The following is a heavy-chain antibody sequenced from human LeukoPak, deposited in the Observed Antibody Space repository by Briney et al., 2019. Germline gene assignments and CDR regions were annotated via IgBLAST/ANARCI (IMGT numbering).Heavy chain of an antibody. D-gene: IGHD2-8*02. CDR3: ARSASGPLDY. CDR2: ISSNDVYI. CDR1: GFTFSSYA. Sequence: PGGSLRLSCAASGFTFSSYAMSWVRQAPGKGLEWVSSISSNDVYIYYADSVQGRFTVSRDNARNSLYLQMNSLRVDDTAVYYCARSASGPLDYWGQGTLVTVSS. J-gene: IGHJ4*02. V-gene: IGHV3-21*06.